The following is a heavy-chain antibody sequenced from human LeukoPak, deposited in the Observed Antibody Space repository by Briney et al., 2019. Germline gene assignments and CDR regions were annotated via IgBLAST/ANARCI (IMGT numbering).Heavy chain of an antibody. V-gene: IGHV1-18*04. Sequence: GASVKVSCKASGYTFTSYYMHWVRQAPGQGLEWMGWISPVNGHTDYAQKLQGRVTMTTDRSTSTAYMELRSLRSDDAAVYFCARDGGPWYFDLWGRGTLVSVSP. J-gene: IGHJ2*01. CDR3: ARDGGPWYFDL. CDR1: GYTFTSYY. D-gene: IGHD3-16*01. CDR2: ISPVNGHT.